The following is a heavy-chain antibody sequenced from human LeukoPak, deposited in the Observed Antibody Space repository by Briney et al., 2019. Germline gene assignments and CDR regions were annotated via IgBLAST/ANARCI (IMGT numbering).Heavy chain of an antibody. D-gene: IGHD5-24*01. CDR3: ARDFQWLQDY. CDR1: GFTFSDYS. CDR2: FASDGRTT. J-gene: IGHJ4*02. V-gene: IGHV3-30*04. Sequence: GGSLRLSCVASGFTFSDYSMHWVRQAPGKGLEWVAIFASDGRTTYYADSAKGRFIISRDNSKNTLYLQMSSLRAEDTALYYCARDFQWLQDYWGQGTLVTVSS.